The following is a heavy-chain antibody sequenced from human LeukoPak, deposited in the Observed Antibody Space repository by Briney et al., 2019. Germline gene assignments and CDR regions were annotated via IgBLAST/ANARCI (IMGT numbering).Heavy chain of an antibody. Sequence: ASVKVSCKASGYTFTSYDINWVRQATGQGLEWMGWMNPNSGNTGYAQKFQGRVTMTRDTSISTAYMELSRLRSDDTAVYYCARVSYSGSYYSSFDYWGQGTLVTVSS. CDR1: GYTFTSYD. D-gene: IGHD1-26*01. CDR2: MNPNSGNT. J-gene: IGHJ4*02. V-gene: IGHV1-8*01. CDR3: ARVSYSGSYYSSFDY.